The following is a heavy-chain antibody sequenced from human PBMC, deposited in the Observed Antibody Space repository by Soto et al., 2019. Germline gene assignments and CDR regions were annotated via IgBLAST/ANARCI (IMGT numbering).Heavy chain of an antibody. CDR2: IYYSGST. D-gene: IGHD4-17*01. Sequence: SETLSLTCTVSGGSISSGGYYWSWIRQHPGKGLEWIGYIYYSGSTYYNPSLKSRVTISVDTSKNQFSLKMSSVTAADTAVYYCARVVTDYGDLFDSWGQGTLVTVSS. CDR3: ARVVTDYGDLFDS. V-gene: IGHV4-31*03. J-gene: IGHJ4*02. CDR1: GGSISSGGYY.